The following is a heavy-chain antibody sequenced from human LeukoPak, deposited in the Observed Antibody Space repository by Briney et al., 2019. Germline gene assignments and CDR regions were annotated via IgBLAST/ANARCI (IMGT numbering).Heavy chain of an antibody. Sequence: GASLKISCKGSGYSFTNYWIGWVRQLPGKGLEWMGIIYPGDSDTRYSPSFQGQVTISADKSISTAYLQWSSLKASDTAMYYCARRVADRYWYFDLWGRGTLVTVSS. CDR2: IYPGDSDT. CDR1: GYSFTNYW. CDR3: ARRVADRYWYFDL. J-gene: IGHJ2*01. D-gene: IGHD3-3*01. V-gene: IGHV5-51*01.